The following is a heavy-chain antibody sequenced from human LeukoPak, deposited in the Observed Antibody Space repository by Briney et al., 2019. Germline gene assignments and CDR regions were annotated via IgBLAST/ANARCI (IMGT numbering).Heavy chain of an antibody. J-gene: IGHJ4*02. CDR1: GFAFSDYS. CDR3: ARVHRGYSYGRLDY. CDR2: ISSSDNTI. Sequence: GGSLRLSCATSGFAFSDYSMNWVRQAPGKGLEWVSYISSSDNTIHYADSVKGRFTISRDNAKNSLYLEMNSLRDEDTAVYYCARVHRGYSYGRLDYWGRGTLVTVSS. D-gene: IGHD5-18*01. V-gene: IGHV3-48*02.